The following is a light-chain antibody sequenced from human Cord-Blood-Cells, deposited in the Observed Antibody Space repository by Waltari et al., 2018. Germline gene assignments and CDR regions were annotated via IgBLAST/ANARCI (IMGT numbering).Light chain of an antibody. CDR3: QQYDNLPPGIT. CDR1: QDISNY. Sequence: DIQMTQSPSSLSASVGDRVTITCQASQDISNYLNWYLQKPGKAPKLLIYDASNLETGVPSRFSGSGSGTDFTFTISSLQPEDIATYYCQQYDNLPPGITFGPGTKVDIK. CDR2: DAS. V-gene: IGKV1-33*01. J-gene: IGKJ3*01.